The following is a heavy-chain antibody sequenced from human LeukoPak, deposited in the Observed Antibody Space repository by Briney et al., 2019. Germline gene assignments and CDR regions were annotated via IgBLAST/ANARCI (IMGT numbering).Heavy chain of an antibody. J-gene: IGHJ5*02. CDR1: GFTFSDYY. Sequence: GGSLRLSCAVSGFTFSDYYMSWIRQAPGKGLEWVSYISGRGTTIYYADSVKGRFTISRDNAKDSLYLQMNSLRAEDTAVYYCARDRRWFDPWGQGTLVTVSS. CDR2: ISGRGTTI. CDR3: ARDRRWFDP. V-gene: IGHV3-11*01.